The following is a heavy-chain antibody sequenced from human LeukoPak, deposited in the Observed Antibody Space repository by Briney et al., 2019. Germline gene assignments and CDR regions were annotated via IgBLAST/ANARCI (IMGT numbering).Heavy chain of an antibody. CDR1: GGSISSGSYY. CDR3: AGTEDIVVPTCFDY. Sequence: SETLSLTCTVSGGSISSGSYYWSWIRQPAGKGLEWIGRIYTSGSTNYNPSLKSRVTISVDTSKNQFSLKLSSVTAADTAVYYCAGTEDIVVPTCFDYWGQGTLVTVSS. CDR2: IYTSGST. V-gene: IGHV4-61*02. J-gene: IGHJ4*02. D-gene: IGHD2-2*01.